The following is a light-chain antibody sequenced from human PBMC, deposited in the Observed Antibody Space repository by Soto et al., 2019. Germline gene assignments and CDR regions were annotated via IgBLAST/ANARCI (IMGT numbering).Light chain of an antibody. Sequence: DIQMTQSPSSLSASVGDRVTITCRASQTISSSLNWYQQKPGKAPDLLIYAASNLQSGVPSSFSGSGAGSAFTLTISSLQPEDFATYYCQQSYSSPHLYTFGQGTRLEIK. CDR1: QTISSS. J-gene: IGKJ2*01. V-gene: IGKV1-39*01. CDR3: QQSYSSPHLYT. CDR2: AAS.